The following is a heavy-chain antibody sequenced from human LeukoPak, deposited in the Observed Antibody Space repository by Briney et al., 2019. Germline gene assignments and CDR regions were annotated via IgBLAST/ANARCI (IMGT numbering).Heavy chain of an antibody. D-gene: IGHD3-22*01. V-gene: IGHV1-2*02. Sequence: ASVKVSCKASGYTFTGYFIHWVRQAPGQGLEWMGWINPNSGDTNYAQNLQGRVTMTRDTSISTAYMELSRLRSDDTAVYYCARDERYDSSGYPFDYWGQGTLVTVSS. CDR1: GYTFTGYF. CDR3: ARDERYDSSGYPFDY. CDR2: INPNSGDT. J-gene: IGHJ4*02.